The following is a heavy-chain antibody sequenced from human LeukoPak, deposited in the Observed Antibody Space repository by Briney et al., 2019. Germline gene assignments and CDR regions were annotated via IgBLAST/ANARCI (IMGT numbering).Heavy chain of an antibody. V-gene: IGHV4-39*01. CDR1: GGSIRSSSYY. Sequence: PSEPLSLPCTVSGGSIRSSSYYWGWIRQPPGKGLEWIGSIYYSGSTYYNPSLESRVTVSIDTSKNQFSLKLSSVTAADTALYYCARNMADSALEFDYWGQGTLVTVSS. J-gene: IGHJ4*02. CDR2: IYYSGST. D-gene: IGHD3-3*01. CDR3: ARNMADSALEFDY.